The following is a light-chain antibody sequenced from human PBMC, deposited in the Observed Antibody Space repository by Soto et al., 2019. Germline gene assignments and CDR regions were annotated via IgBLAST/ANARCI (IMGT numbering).Light chain of an antibody. CDR1: QSVSSN. CDR2: GAS. CDR3: QQYNNWPRT. Sequence: EIVMTQSPATLSLSPGERATLSFRASQSVSSNLSWYQQKPGQAPRLLIYGASTRTTDIPGRFSGSGSGTEFTLTISSLQSEDFAIYHCQQYNNWPRTFGQGTKVE. V-gene: IGKV3-15*01. J-gene: IGKJ1*01.